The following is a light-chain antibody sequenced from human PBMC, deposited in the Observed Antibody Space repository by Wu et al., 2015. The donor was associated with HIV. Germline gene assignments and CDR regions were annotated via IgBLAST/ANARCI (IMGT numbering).Light chain of an antibody. CDR1: QSVSNRN. CDR2: HTL. CDR3: QQRLNWPPVT. J-gene: IGKJ5*01. V-gene: IGKV3D-20*02. Sequence: EIVLTQSPGTLSLSSGERATLSCRASQSVSNRNLAWYQQKPGQPPRLLIYHTLSRATGIPDRFNGGASGTDFTLTISSLEPEDFAIYYCQQRLNWPPVTFGQGTRLEIK.